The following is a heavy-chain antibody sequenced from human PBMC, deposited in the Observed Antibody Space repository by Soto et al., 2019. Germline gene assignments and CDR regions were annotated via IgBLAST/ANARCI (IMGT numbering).Heavy chain of an antibody. Sequence: PGGSLRLSCSASGFSISNYAMSWVRQAPGKGLEWVSSISDSGAKTFYADPVRGRFTISTDSSRNTLYLQMNSLRPDDTAVYFCARYRSDGSASFDSWGQGTRVTVSS. D-gene: IGHD3-9*01. V-gene: IGHV3-23*01. CDR3: ARYRSDGSASFDS. J-gene: IGHJ4*02. CDR1: GFSISNYA. CDR2: ISDSGAKT.